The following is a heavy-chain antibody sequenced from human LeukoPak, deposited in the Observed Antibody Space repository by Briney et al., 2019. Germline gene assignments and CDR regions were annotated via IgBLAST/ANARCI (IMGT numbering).Heavy chain of an antibody. V-gene: IGHV4-38-2*02. Sequence: SETLSLTCTVSGYSISSGYYWGWIRQPPGKGLEWIGSIYHSGSTYYNPSLKSRVTISVDTSKNQISLRLSSVTAADTAVYYCARVSVVVTAIGAFDIWGQGTMVTVSS. CDR1: GYSISSGYY. CDR3: ARVSVVVTAIGAFDI. D-gene: IGHD2-21*02. J-gene: IGHJ3*02. CDR2: IYHSGST.